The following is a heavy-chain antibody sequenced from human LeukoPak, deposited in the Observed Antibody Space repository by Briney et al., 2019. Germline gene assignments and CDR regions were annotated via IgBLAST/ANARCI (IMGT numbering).Heavy chain of an antibody. CDR2: IYYSGST. V-gene: IGHV4-59*12. CDR3: ARELYCSGGSCHSRNAFDI. J-gene: IGHJ3*02. CDR1: GGSISSYY. D-gene: IGHD2-15*01. Sequence: PSETLSLTCAVSGGSISSYYWSWIRQPPGKGLEWIGYIYYSGSTNYNPSLKSRVTISVDTSKNQFSLKLSSVTAAGTAVYYCARELYCSGGSCHSRNAFDIWGQGTMVTVSS.